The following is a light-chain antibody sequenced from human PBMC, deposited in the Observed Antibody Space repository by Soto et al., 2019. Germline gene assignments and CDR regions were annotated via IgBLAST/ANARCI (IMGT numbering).Light chain of an antibody. Sequence: HSVLTQPASVSGPPGQSITISCTGTSSDVGGYNYVSWYQQHPGKAPKLMIYDVSNRPSGVSNRFSGSKSGNTASLTISGLQAEDEADYYCSSYTSSSLHVFGTGTKVTVL. CDR1: SSDVGGYNY. CDR3: SSYTSSSLHV. V-gene: IGLV2-14*03. J-gene: IGLJ1*01. CDR2: DVS.